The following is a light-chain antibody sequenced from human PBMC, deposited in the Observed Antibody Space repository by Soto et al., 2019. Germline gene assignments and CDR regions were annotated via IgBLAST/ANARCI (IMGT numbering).Light chain of an antibody. V-gene: IGKV1-39*01. CDR1: QSINSH. CDR2: TTS. CDR3: QQCDSTPQT. Sequence: DIQMTQSPSSLSASVGDRVTITCRASQSINSHLNWYQQKPGKPPKLLIHTTSSLQSGDPSRFSGSVTGTDFTLTISSLQPEDFATYYCQQCDSTPQTFGGGTKVEI. J-gene: IGKJ4*01.